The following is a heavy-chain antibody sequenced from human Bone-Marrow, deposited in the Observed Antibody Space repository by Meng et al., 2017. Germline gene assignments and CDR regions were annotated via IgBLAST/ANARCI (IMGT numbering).Heavy chain of an antibody. D-gene: IGHD1-14*01. V-gene: IGHV4-31*01. CDR2: IYYSGST. CDR3: AREASPEYYFDY. J-gene: IGHJ4*02. Sequence: TRPELVKPPQTLSLPCTVSGGSISSGGYYWSWIRQHPGKGLEWIGYIYYSGSTYYNPSLKSLVTISVDTSKNQFSLKLSSVTAADTAVYYCAREASPEYYFDYWGQGTLVTVSS. CDR1: GGSISSGGYY.